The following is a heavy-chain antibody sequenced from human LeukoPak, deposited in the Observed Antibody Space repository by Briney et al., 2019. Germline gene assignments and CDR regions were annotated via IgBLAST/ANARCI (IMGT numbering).Heavy chain of an antibody. CDR1: GFTFSNYV. CDR2: VSGSGGVT. V-gene: IGHV3-23*01. CDR3: ATFLAIVTARDSLYFQH. Sequence: HPGGSLRLSCAASGFTFSNYVMSWVRQAPGKGLEWVSGVSGSGGVTYHAESVKGRFTISRDNSKNTLHLQMNSLRAEDTAVYYCATFLAIVTARDSLYFQHWGQGTLVTVSS. J-gene: IGHJ1*01. D-gene: IGHD3-3*02.